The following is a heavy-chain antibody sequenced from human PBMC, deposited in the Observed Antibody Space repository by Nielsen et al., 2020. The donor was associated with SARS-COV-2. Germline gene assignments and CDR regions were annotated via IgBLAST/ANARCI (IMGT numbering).Heavy chain of an antibody. CDR3: ARDSRAGSVDY. J-gene: IGHJ4*02. D-gene: IGHD6-19*01. CDR2: IYYSGST. CDR1: GGSISSYY. V-gene: IGHV4-59*04. Sequence: SETLSLTCTVSGGSISSYYWSWIRQPPGKGLEWIGYIYYSGSTYYNPSLKSRVTISVDTSKNQFSLKLSSVTAADTAVYYCARDSRAGSVDYWGQGTLVTVSS.